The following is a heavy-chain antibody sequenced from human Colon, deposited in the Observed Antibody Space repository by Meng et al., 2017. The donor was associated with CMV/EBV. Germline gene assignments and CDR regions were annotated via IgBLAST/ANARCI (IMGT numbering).Heavy chain of an antibody. J-gene: IGHJ4*02. V-gene: IGHV4-34*01. D-gene: IGHD3-3*01. CDR1: GRSFSGYY. CDR3: ARTDYYDFG. CDR2: INHSGST. Sequence: QVHLQQWGAGLLKPSEPLSLTCAVYGRSFSGYYWSWCRQPPGKGLEWIGEINHSGSTNYNPSLKSRVTISVDTSKNQFSLKLSSVTAADTAVYYCARTDYYDFGWGQGTLVTVSS.